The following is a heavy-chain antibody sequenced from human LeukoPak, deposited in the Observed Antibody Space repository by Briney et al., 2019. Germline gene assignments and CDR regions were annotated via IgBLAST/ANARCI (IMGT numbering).Heavy chain of an antibody. D-gene: IGHD3-22*01. J-gene: IGHJ4*02. CDR1: GYTFTSYG. CDR3: ARTYDSSGYYYLFDY. V-gene: IGHV1-18*01. CDR2: ISAYNGNT. Sequence: GASVTVSCKASGYTFTSYGISWVRQAPGQGLEWMGWISAYNGNTNYAQKLQGRVTMTTDTSTSTAYMELRSLRSDDTAVYYCARTYDSSGYYYLFDYWGQGTLVTVSS.